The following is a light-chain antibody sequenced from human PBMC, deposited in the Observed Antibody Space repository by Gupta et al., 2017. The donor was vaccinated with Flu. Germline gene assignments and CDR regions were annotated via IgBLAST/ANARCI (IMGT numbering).Light chain of an antibody. J-gene: IGKJ2*01. CDR1: QTISSY. CDR2: AAS. V-gene: IGKV1-39*01. CDR3: QQSYSAPYT. Sequence: DIQMTQSPTSLSASVGDSVTISCRASQTISSYLNWYQQKPGTAPKSLIYAASTLQSGVPSRFRGSGSGTDFTLTIDSLQPEDFATFYCQQSYSAPYTFGQGTRLEI.